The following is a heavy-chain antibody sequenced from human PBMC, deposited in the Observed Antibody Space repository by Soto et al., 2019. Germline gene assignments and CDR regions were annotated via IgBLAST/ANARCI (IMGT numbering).Heavy chain of an antibody. CDR2: IYHSGST. V-gene: IGHV4-30-2*01. Sequence: SETLSLTCAVSGGSISSGGYSWGWIRQPPGKGLEWIGYIYHSGSTYYNPSLKSRVTISVDRSKNQFSLKLSSVTAEDTAVYYCARDDYYDSSGYWGSYYYYGMDVWGQGTTVTVSS. CDR1: GGSISSGGYS. CDR3: ARDDYYDSSGYWGSYYYYGMDV. D-gene: IGHD3-22*01. J-gene: IGHJ6*02.